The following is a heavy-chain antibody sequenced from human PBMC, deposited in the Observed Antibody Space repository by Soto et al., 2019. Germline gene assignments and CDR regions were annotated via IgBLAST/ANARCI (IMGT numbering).Heavy chain of an antibody. V-gene: IGHV1-69*06. CDR1: GGTFSSYA. CDR2: IIPIFGTA. CDR3: ARPRSAAGIYYDGIDV. Sequence: QVQLVQSGAEVKKPGSSVKVSCKASGGTFSSYAISWVRQAPGQGLEWMGGIIPIFGTATYAQKFQGRVTITADKSTSTAYMELSSLRSEDTAVYYCARPRSAAGIYYDGIDVWGQGTTVTVSS. J-gene: IGHJ6*02. D-gene: IGHD6-13*01.